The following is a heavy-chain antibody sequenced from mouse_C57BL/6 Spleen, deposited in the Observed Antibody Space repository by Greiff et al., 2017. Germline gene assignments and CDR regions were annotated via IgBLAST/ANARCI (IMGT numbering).Heavy chain of an antibody. CDR2: IDPSDSYT. J-gene: IGHJ1*03. V-gene: IGHV1-50*01. CDR1: GYTFTSYW. Sequence: QVQLQQPGAELVKPGASVKLSCKASGYTFTSYWMQWVKQRPGQGLEWIGEIDPSDSYTNYNQKFKGKATLTVDTSSSTAYMQLSSLTSEDSAVYYCARKTSYDSNPPYFEVWGTGTTVTVSS. D-gene: IGHD2-5*01. CDR3: ARKTSYDSNPPYFEV.